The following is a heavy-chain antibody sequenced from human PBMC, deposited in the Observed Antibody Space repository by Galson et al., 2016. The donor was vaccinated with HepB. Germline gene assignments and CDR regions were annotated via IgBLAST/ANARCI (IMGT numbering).Heavy chain of an antibody. CDR3: ARAVTLAATKGGWLDP. D-gene: IGHD3-10*01. V-gene: IGHV4-31*02. Sequence: LRLSCAASGFTFSNYGMHWVRQHPAKGLEWIGNIYSSGITNTNPSLKTRVTISKDTSKNQFSLQLTSVTPADTAVYFCARAVTLAATKGGWLDPWGQGTLVTVSS. CDR1: GFTFSNYG. CDR2: IYSSGIT. J-gene: IGHJ5*02.